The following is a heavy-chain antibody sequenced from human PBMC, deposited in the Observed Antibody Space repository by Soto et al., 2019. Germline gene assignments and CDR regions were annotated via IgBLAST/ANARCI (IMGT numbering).Heavy chain of an antibody. Sequence: VASVKVSCKASGGTFSSYRINWVRQAPGQGLEWVGGIVPIYRTADYAQKFQGRVTITADESARTSYMELRSLESQDTAVYYCVRDSGAKLSSSWGQGTLVNVSS. V-gene: IGHV1-69*13. J-gene: IGHJ4*02. CDR1: GGTFSSYR. CDR3: VRDSGAKLSSS. CDR2: IVPIYRTA. D-gene: IGHD6-13*01.